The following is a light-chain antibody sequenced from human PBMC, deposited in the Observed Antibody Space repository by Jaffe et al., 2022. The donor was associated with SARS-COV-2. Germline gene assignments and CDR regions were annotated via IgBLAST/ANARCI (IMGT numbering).Light chain of an antibody. Sequence: DIQMTQSPSTLSASVGDRVTITCRASQSISGWLAWYQQKPGKAPKLLIYKTSSLQTGVPSRFSGSGSGTEFTLTINSLQPDDFATYYCQHYNNYSFGRGTKVEIK. CDR2: KTS. J-gene: IGKJ1*01. CDR1: QSISGW. V-gene: IGKV1-5*03. CDR3: QHYNNYS.